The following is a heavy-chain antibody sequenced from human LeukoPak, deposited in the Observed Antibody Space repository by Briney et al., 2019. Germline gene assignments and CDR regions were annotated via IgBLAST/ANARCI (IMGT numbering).Heavy chain of an antibody. D-gene: IGHD4/OR15-4a*01. Sequence: PPETLSLTCTVSGGSISSYYWSWIRQPPGKGLEWIGYIYYSGSTNYNPSLKSRVTISVDTSKNQFSLKLSSVTAADTAVYYCARDGVDWCSDYWGQGTLVTVSS. CDR1: GGSISSYY. CDR2: IYYSGST. J-gene: IGHJ4*02. CDR3: ARDGVDWCSDY. V-gene: IGHV4-59*12.